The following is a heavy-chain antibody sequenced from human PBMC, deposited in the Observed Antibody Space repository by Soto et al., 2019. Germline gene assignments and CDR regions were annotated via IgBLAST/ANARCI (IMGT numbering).Heavy chain of an antibody. J-gene: IGHJ4*02. CDR1: GFTFSSYA. D-gene: IGHD2-2*02. CDR2: ISSSGSNI. V-gene: IGHV3-21*01. Sequence: GGSLRLSCAASGFTFSSYAMSWVRQAPGKGLEWVSAISSSGSNIYYADSVKGRFTISRDNAKNSLYLQMNSLRAEDTAVYYCARDIRMGFDYWGQGTLVTVSS. CDR3: ARDIRMGFDY.